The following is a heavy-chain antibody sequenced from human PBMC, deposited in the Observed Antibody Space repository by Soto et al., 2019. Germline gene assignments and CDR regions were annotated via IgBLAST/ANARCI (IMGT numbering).Heavy chain of an antibody. V-gene: IGHV2-70*01. CDR1: GFSLSTSGMC. D-gene: IGHD2-15*01. CDR2: IDWDDDK. Sequence: SGPTLVNPTQTLTLTCTSSGFSLSTSGMCVSWIRQPPGKALEWLALIDWDDDKYYSTSLKTRLTISKDTSKNQVVLTMTNMDPVDTATYYCARIRPPGYCSGGSCYPDAFDIWGQGTMVTVSS. J-gene: IGHJ3*02. CDR3: ARIRPPGYCSGGSCYPDAFDI.